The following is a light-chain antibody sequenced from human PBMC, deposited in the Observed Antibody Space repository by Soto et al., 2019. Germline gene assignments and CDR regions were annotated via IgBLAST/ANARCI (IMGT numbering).Light chain of an antibody. CDR2: LGS. CDR1: QSLLHSNGYNY. J-gene: IGKJ2*01. Sequence: VMTQSPLSLPVTPGEPASISCRSSQSLLHSNGYNYLDWYLQKPGQSPQLLIYLGSNRASGVPDRFSGSGSGTDFTLKISRVEAEDVGVYYCMQALQTPYTFGQGTKLESK. V-gene: IGKV2-28*01. CDR3: MQALQTPYT.